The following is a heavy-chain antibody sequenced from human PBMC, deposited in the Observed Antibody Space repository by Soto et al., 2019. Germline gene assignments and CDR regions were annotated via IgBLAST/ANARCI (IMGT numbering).Heavy chain of an antibody. CDR1: GYTFGHFY. J-gene: IGHJ4*02. CDR2: ISPHNRNT. V-gene: IGHV1-18*01. CDR3: ARDEGGYDILTGYYKAHHFDQ. D-gene: IGHD3-9*01. Sequence: QVQLVQSGAEVKKPGDSVKVSCKASGYTFGHFYITWVRQAPGQGLEWMGAISPHNRNTNYAEKFRGRVTMTTDTSTTTAYMELRSLRSDDTAVYYCARDEGGYDILTGYYKAHHFDQWGQGVLVTVAS.